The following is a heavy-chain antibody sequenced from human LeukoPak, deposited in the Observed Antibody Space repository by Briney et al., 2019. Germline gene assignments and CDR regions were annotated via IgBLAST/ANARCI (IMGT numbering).Heavy chain of an antibody. CDR1: GFPFSGYW. V-gene: IGHV3-23*01. CDR3: AITLEDYYYGMDV. Sequence: GGSLRLSCAASGFPFSGYWMHWVRQAPGKGLEWVSAISGSGGSTYYADSVKGRFTISRGNSKNTLYLQMNSLRAEDTAVYYCAITLEDYYYGMDVWGQGTTVTVSS. J-gene: IGHJ6*02. CDR2: ISGSGGST.